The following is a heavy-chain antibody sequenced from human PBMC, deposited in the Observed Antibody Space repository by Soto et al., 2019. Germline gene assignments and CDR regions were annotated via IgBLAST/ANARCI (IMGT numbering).Heavy chain of an antibody. CDR2: ISSSSSYI. CDR1: GFTFSSYS. J-gene: IGHJ4*02. Sequence: EVQLVESGGGLVKPGGSLRLSCAASGFTFSSYSMNWVRQAPGKGLEWVSSISSSSSYIYYADSVKGRFTISRDNAKNSLYLQMNSLRAEDTAVYYCARDPARYSSGGFGGGTIDYWGQGTLVTVSS. D-gene: IGHD6-19*01. V-gene: IGHV3-21*01. CDR3: ARDPARYSSGGFGGGTIDY.